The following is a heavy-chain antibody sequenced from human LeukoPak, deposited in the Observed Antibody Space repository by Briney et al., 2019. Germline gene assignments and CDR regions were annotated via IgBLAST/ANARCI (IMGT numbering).Heavy chain of an antibody. Sequence: PGGSLRLSCAASGFTFSSYWMSWVRQAPGKGLEWVANIKQGGSEKYYVDSVKGRFTISRDNAKNSLYLQMNSLRAEDTAVYYCASVYSPFAFDVWGQGTMVTVS. J-gene: IGHJ3*01. CDR1: GFTFSSYW. D-gene: IGHD1-26*01. CDR2: IKQGGSEK. CDR3: ASVYSPFAFDV. V-gene: IGHV3-7*01.